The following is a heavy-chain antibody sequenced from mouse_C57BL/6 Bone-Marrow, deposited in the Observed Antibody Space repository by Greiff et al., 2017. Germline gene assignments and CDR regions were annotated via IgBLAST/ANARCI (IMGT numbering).Heavy chain of an antibody. D-gene: IGHD4-1*02. CDR3: SQLVYYAMDY. J-gene: IGHJ4*01. CDR2: IYPRSGNT. V-gene: IGHV1-81*01. Sequence: VQLQESGAELARPGASVKLSCKASGYTFTSYGISWVKQRTGQGLEWIGEIYPRSGNTYYNEKFKGKATLTADKSSITAYMQLRSLTSEDSAFYFCSQLVYYAMDYWGQGTSVTVSS. CDR1: GYTFTSYG.